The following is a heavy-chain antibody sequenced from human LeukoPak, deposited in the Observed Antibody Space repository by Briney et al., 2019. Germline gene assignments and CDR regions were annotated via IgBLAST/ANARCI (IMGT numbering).Heavy chain of an antibody. V-gene: IGHV3-48*03. CDR2: ISRTGNSI. D-gene: IGHD6-19*01. J-gene: IGHJ4*02. CDR1: GFTLSSYE. CDR3: VRDPPSSGWSFDY. Sequence: GGSLRLSCAASGFTLSSYEMNWVRLAPGKGLEWISYISRTGNSIYYADSVKGRFTISRDSAKNSLYLQMNSLRAEDTAVYYCVRDPPSSGWSFDYWGQGALVTVSS.